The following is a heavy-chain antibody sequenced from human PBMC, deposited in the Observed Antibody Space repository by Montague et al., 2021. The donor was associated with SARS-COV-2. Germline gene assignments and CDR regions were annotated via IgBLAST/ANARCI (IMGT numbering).Heavy chain of an antibody. V-gene: IGHV3-30-3*01. Sequence: SLRLSCAASGFTFSSYAMHWVRQAPGKGLEWVAVISYDGSNKYYADSVKGRFTISRDNSKNTLYLRMNSLRAEDTAVYYCAREYYDILTGYLAHYYYYGMDVWGQGTTVTVSS. D-gene: IGHD3-9*01. CDR1: GFTFSSYA. CDR2: ISYDGSNK. J-gene: IGHJ6*02. CDR3: AREYYDILTGYLAHYYYYGMDV.